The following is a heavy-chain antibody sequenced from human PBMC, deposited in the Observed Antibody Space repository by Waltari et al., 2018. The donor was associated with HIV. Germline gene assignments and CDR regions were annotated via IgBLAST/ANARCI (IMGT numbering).Heavy chain of an antibody. CDR3: ARDPQGSLNGAY. CDR1: GFTVGRNY. Sequence: EVQLVESGGGLIQPGGSLRLSCAASGFTVGRNYMSWVRQAPGKGLEWVSVIYSGGSTYYADSVKGRFTISRDNSKNTLYLQMNSLRAEDTAVYYCARDPQGSLNGAYWGQGTLVTVSS. CDR2: IYSGGST. J-gene: IGHJ4*02. V-gene: IGHV3-53*01. D-gene: IGHD1-26*01.